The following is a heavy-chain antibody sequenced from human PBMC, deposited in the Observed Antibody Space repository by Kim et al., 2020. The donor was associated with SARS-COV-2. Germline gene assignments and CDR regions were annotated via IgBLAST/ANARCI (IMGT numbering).Heavy chain of an antibody. V-gene: IGHV3-30*18. J-gene: IGHJ4*02. CDR3: AKERARGYDDSSGYFEN. Sequence: GGSLRLSCAASGFTFSSYGMNWVRQAPGKGLEWVAVISYDGSNKYYADSVKGRFTISRDNSKNTLYLQMNSLRAEDTAVYYCAKERARGYDDSSGYFENWGQGTLVTVSS. CDR1: GFTFSSYG. CDR2: ISYDGSNK. D-gene: IGHD3-22*01.